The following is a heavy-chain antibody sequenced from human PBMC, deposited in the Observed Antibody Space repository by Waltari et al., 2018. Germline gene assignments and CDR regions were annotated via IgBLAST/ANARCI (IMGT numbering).Heavy chain of an antibody. V-gene: IGHV4-39*07. CDR2: IYYSGST. Sequence: QLQLQESGPGLVKPSETLSLTCTVSGSSISSSSYYWGWIRQPPGKGLEWIGSIYYSGSTYYNPSLKSRVTISVDTSKNQFSLKLSSVTAADTAVYYCARGADSSGWPGAWFDPWGQGTLVTVSS. D-gene: IGHD6-19*01. CDR3: ARGADSSGWPGAWFDP. J-gene: IGHJ5*02. CDR1: GSSISSSSYY.